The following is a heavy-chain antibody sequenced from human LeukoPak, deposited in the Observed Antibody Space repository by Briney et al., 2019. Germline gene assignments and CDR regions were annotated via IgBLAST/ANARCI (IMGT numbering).Heavy chain of an antibody. CDR3: VKGITMVRGAITGFFDY. CDR2: ISSNGGST. Sequence: PGRSLRLSCSASGFTFSGYAMHWVRQAPGKGLEYVSAISSNGGSTYYADSVKGRFTISRDNSKNTLYLQMSSLRAEDTAVYYCVKGITMVRGAITGFFDYWGQGTLVTVSS. J-gene: IGHJ4*02. V-gene: IGHV3-64D*06. CDR1: GFTFSGYA. D-gene: IGHD3-10*01.